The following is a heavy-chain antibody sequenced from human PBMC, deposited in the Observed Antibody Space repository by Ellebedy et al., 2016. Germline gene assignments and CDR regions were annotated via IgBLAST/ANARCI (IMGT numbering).Heavy chain of an antibody. CDR2: ISSSSSTI. D-gene: IGHD2-2*01. CDR3: TTEIRSGGFVVVPAAIFDY. Sequence: GESLKISCAASGFTFSSYSMNWVRQAPGKGLEWVSYISSSSSTIYYADSVKGRFTISRDNAKNSLYLQMNSLKTEDTAVYYCTTEIRSGGFVVVPAAIFDYWGQGTLVTVSS. V-gene: IGHV3-48*04. CDR1: GFTFSSYS. J-gene: IGHJ4*02.